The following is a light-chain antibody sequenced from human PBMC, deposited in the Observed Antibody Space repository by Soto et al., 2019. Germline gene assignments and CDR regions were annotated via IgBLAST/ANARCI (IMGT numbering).Light chain of an antibody. V-gene: IGKV2-28*01. Sequence: DIVMTQSPLSQPVTPGEPASISCRSSQSLLHSNGYNYLDWYQQKSGQSPQLLIYLGFTRASGVPDRFSGSGSGTDFTLKISRVEAEDAAVYYCMQALQTPITFGQGTRLEIK. CDR2: LGF. CDR3: MQALQTPIT. CDR1: QSLLHSNGYNY. J-gene: IGKJ5*01.